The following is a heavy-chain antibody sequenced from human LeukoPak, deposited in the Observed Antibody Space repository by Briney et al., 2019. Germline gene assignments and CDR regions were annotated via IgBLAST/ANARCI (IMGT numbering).Heavy chain of an antibody. J-gene: IGHJ6*03. D-gene: IGHD5-12*01. V-gene: IGHV1-18*01. CDR2: ISAYNGNT. CDR3: AGLGVYSDYYYYYMDV. CDR1: GYTFTSYG. Sequence: ASVKVSCKASGYTFTSYGISWVRQAPGQGLEWMGWISAYNGNTNYAQKLQGRVTMTTDTSTSTAYMELRSLRSDDTAVYYCAGLGVYSDYYYYYMDVWGKGTTVTVSS.